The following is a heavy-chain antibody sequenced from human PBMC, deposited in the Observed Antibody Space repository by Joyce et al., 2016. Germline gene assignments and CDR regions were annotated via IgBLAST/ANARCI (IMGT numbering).Heavy chain of an antibody. Sequence: VQLVESGGGLVQPGGSLRLSCAASGFQFKNYERNWVRQAPGKGLEWVSYISASGTTTYYADSLKGRFTISRDNARSSLTLQMDSLRADDTAIYFCAREETVVVAPNRGFDYWGQGILVTVSS. V-gene: IGHV3-48*03. CDR3: AREETVVVAPNRGFDY. J-gene: IGHJ4*02. CDR1: GFQFKNYE. D-gene: IGHD3-22*01. CDR2: ISASGTTT.